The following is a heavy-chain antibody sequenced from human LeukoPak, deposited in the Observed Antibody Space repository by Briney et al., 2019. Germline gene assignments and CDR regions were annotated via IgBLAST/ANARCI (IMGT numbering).Heavy chain of an antibody. V-gene: IGHV1-18*01. CDR3: ARDTLSHYDFWSGYQTSFDY. CDR1: GYTFTSFG. D-gene: IGHD3-3*01. J-gene: IGHJ4*02. Sequence: ASVKVSCKASGYTFTSFGISWVRQAPGQGLEWMGWISTYNDNTNYAQKLQGRVTMTTDTSTSTAYMELRSLRSDDTAVYYCARDTLSHYDFWSGYQTSFDYWGQGTPVTVSS. CDR2: ISTYNDNT.